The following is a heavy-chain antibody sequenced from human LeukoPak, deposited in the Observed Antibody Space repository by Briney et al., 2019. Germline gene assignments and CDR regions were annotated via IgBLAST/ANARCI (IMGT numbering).Heavy chain of an antibody. J-gene: IGHJ4*02. Sequence: PGGSLRLSCAASGFTFSSYAMTWVRQAPGKGLEWVSAISGSGGSTYYADSVKGRFTISRDNSKNTLYLQMNSLRAEDTAVYYCAKGMVRGVYYFDYWGQGTLVTVSS. CDR2: ISGSGGST. CDR1: GFTFSSYA. V-gene: IGHV3-23*01. CDR3: AKGMVRGVYYFDY. D-gene: IGHD3-10*01.